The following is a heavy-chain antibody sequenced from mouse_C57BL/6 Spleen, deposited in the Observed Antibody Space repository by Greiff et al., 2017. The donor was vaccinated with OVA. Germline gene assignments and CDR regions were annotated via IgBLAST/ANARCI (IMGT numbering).Heavy chain of an antibody. V-gene: IGHV3-6*01. CDR2: ISYDGSN. CDR1: GYSITSGYY. J-gene: IGHJ2*01. Sequence: EVKLVESGPGLVKPSQSLSLTCSVTGYSITSGYYWNWIRQPPGNKLEWMGYISYDGSNNYNPSLKNRISITRDTSKNQLFLKLNSVTTEDTATYYCARGNWDHYFDYWGQGTTLTVSS. D-gene: IGHD4-1*01. CDR3: ARGNWDHYFDY.